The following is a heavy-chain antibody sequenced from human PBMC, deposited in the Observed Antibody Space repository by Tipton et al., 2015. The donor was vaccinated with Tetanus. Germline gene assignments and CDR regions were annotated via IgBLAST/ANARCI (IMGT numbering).Heavy chain of an antibody. J-gene: IGHJ5*02. CDR1: GFSFSNYA. D-gene: IGHD2-2*01. Sequence: SLRLSCVASGFSFSNYAMSWVRQAPVKGLEWVSAISGDGGSTYYLGSVRGRFTISRDNAKNSLYLQMNSLRAEDTAVYYCARGLNKLYCTSTTCHPNWCDPWGQGTLVTVSS. V-gene: IGHV3-23*01. CDR3: ARGLNKLYCTSTTCHPNWCDP. CDR2: ISGDGGST.